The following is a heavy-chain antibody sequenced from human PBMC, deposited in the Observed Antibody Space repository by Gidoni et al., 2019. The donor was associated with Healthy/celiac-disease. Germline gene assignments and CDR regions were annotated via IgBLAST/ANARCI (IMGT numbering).Heavy chain of an antibody. V-gene: IGHV3-30-3*01. Sequence: QVQLVESGGGVVQPGRSLRLSCAASGFTFSSYAMHWVRQAPGKGLEWVAVISYDGSNKYYADSVKGRFTISRDNSKNTLYLQMNSLRAEDTAVYYCARDSGYSSSWYTFLRINWYFDLWGRGTLVTVSS. CDR2: ISYDGSNK. CDR3: ARDSGYSSSWYTFLRINWYFDL. CDR1: GFTFSSYA. D-gene: IGHD6-13*01. J-gene: IGHJ2*01.